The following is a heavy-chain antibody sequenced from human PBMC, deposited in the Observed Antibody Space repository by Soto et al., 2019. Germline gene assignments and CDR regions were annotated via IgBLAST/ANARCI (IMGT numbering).Heavy chain of an antibody. CDR3: ATGSRDLLY. V-gene: IGHV3-15*07. CDR2: IKSKTDGGTT. D-gene: IGHD2-2*01. CDR1: GFTFSYAW. Sequence: EVQLVEAGGDLAKPGGSLRLSCAVSGFTFSYAWMNWVRQAPGKGLEWVGRIKSKTDGGTTDYAAPVKGRFTISRDDSRQMVFLQRNSLGPEDTAVYYCATGSRDLLYWGQGPRVTVS. J-gene: IGHJ4*02.